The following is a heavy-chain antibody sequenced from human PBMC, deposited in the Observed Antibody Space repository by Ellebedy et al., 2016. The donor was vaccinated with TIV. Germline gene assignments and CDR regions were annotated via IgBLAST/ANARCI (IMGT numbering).Heavy chain of an antibody. Sequence: SETLSLXXTVSGGSISSYYWSWIRQPPGKGLEWIGYIYYSGSTNYNPSLKSRVTISVDTSKNQFSLKLSSVTAADTAVYYCARPYSGSYYQFDYWGQGTLVTVSS. CDR2: IYYSGST. CDR3: ARPYSGSYYQFDY. J-gene: IGHJ4*02. CDR1: GGSISSYY. V-gene: IGHV4-59*01. D-gene: IGHD1-26*01.